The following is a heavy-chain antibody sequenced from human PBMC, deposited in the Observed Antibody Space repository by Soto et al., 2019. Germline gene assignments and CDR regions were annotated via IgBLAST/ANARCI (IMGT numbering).Heavy chain of an antibody. CDR2: ISSSSSYI. CDR1: GFPFSSYS. CDR3: ARDLTTVTADAFDI. V-gene: IGHV3-21*01. J-gene: IGHJ3*02. Sequence: GGSLRLSCAASGFPFSSYSMNWVRQAPGKGLEWVSSISSSSSYIYYADSVKGRFTISRDNAKNSLYLQMNSLRAEDTAVYYCARDLTTVTADAFDIWGQGTMVTVSS. D-gene: IGHD4-17*01.